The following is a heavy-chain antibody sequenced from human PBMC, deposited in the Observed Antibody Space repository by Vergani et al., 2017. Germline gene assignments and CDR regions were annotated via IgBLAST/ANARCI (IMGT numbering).Heavy chain of an antibody. D-gene: IGHD3-9*01. CDR3: ARASLSYYDILTGPNYYYYYYMDV. J-gene: IGHJ6*03. CDR2: IIPIFGTA. Sequence: VQLVQSGAAVKKPGSSVKVSCKASGGTFSSYAISWVRQAPGQGLEWMGGIIPIFGTANYAQKFQGRVTITADESTSTAYMELSSLRSEDTAVYYCARASLSYYDILTGPNYYYYYYMDVWGKGTTVTVSS. V-gene: IGHV1-69*01. CDR1: GGTFSSYA.